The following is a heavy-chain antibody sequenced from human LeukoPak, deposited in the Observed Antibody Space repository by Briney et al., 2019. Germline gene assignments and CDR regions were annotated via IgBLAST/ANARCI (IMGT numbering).Heavy chain of an antibody. CDR1: GFTFSSFW. CDR2: ISSRSSNK. D-gene: IGHD1-26*01. V-gene: IGHV3-48*04. J-gene: IGHJ3*02. CDR3: AREGWDLNALDI. Sequence: PGGSLRLSCAASGFTFSSFWMRWVRQAPGKGLVRVSYISSRSSNKYYADSVKGRFTISRDNAKNSLYLQMSSLRAEDTAIYYCAREGWDLNALDIWGQGTMVTVSP.